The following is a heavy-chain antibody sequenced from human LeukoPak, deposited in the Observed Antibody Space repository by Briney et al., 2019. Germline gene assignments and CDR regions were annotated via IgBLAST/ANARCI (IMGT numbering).Heavy chain of an antibody. D-gene: IGHD3-9*01. J-gene: IGHJ6*03. CDR2: IYYSGST. CDR1: GGSISSSSYY. Sequence: SETLSLTCTVSGGSISSSSYYWGWIRQPPGRGLEWIGSIYYSGSTYYNPSLKSRVTISVDTSKNKFSLKLSSVTAGDPAVYYCARVHVGDILTGYYRVFGYYYYYMDVWGKGTTVTVSS. CDR3: ARVHVGDILTGYYRVFGYYYYYMDV. V-gene: IGHV4-39*07.